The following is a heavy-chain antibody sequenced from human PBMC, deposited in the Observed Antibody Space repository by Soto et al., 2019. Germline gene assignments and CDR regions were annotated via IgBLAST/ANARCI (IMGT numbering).Heavy chain of an antibody. CDR2: INHSGST. Sequence: SETLSLTCAVYGGSFSGYYWNWIRQPPGKGLEWIGEINHSGSTNHNPSLKSRVTISVDTPKNQVSLRLSSVTAADTAVYFCARRYGSGWYYFDYWGRGTLVTVS. V-gene: IGHV4-34*01. J-gene: IGHJ4*02. D-gene: IGHD6-19*01. CDR1: GGSFSGYY. CDR3: ARRYGSGWYYFDY.